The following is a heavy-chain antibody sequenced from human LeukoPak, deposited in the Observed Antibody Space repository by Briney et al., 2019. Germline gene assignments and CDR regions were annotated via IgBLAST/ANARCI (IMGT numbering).Heavy chain of an antibody. J-gene: IGHJ4*02. CDR3: ARMSSSWYGGYFDY. D-gene: IGHD6-13*01. V-gene: IGHV4-4*07. CDR2: IYTSGST. CDR1: GGSISSYY. Sequence: PSETLSLTCTVSGGSISSYYWSWIRQPAGKGLEWIGRIYTSGSTNYNPSLKSRVTMSVDTCKNQFSLKLSSVTAADTAVYYCARMSSSWYGGYFDYWGQGTLVTVSS.